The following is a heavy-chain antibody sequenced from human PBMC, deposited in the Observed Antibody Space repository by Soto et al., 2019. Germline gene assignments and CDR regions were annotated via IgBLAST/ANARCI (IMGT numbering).Heavy chain of an antibody. CDR3: AREPPIQLYFDS. CDR1: GYTFSNYF. Sequence: QVQLVQSGAEVKKPGASVKVSCKTSGYTFSNYFLHWVRQAPGQGLEYLGVIVPSNGHTSYVQKFQGRITINTDTSTSTVYVQLSNLRSEDTAVYYCAREPPIQLYFDSWGQGTLVAVSS. D-gene: IGHD1-1*01. V-gene: IGHV1-46*01. J-gene: IGHJ4*02. CDR2: IVPSNGHT.